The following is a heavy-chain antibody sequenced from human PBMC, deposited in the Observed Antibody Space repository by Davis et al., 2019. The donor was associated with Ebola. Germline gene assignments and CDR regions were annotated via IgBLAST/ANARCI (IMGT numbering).Heavy chain of an antibody. V-gene: IGHV3-66*01. CDR3: ARDITLRGPFDP. J-gene: IGHJ5*02. CDR1: GFTVSSNY. CDR2: IYSGGST. D-gene: IGHD3-10*01. Sequence: RGSLRLSCAASGFTVSSNYMSWVRQAPGKGLEWVSVIYSGGSTYYADSVKGRFTISRDNSKNTLYLQMNSLRAEDTAVYYCARDITLRGPFDPWGQGTLVTVSS.